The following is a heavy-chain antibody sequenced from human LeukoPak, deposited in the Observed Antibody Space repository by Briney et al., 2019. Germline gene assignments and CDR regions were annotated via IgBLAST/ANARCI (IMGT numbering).Heavy chain of an antibody. CDR3: AKDLGGVNTVTTIYYYMDV. J-gene: IGHJ6*03. D-gene: IGHD4-11*01. CDR2: LSYDGSNK. V-gene: IGHV3-30*18. CDR1: GFTFSSYG. Sequence: GGSLRLSCTASGFTFSSYGMHWVRQAPGKGLEWVAVLSYDGSNKYYADSVKGRFTISRDNSKNTLYLQMNSLRADDTAVYSCAKDLGGVNTVTTIYYYMDVWGKGTTVTVSS.